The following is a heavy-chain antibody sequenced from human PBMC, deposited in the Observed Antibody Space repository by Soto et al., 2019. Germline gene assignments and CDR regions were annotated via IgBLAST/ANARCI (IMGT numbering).Heavy chain of an antibody. CDR1: GFTFSDHY. CDR2: ISGTHISGSGSAV. J-gene: IGHJ6*02. D-gene: IGHD4-4*01. Sequence: GGSLRLSCEASGFTFSDHYMSWVRQAQGKVLEWISHISGTHISGSGSAVSYADSVKCRFTISRDNTKNSLYLQMNSPRAEDTAVYYCARDRQPSSYIGLDVWGQGPTVTVSS. CDR3: ARDRQPSSYIGLDV. V-gene: IGHV3-11*01.